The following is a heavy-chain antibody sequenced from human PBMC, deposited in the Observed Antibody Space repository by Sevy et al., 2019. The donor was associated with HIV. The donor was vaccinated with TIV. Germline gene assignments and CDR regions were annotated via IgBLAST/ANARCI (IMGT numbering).Heavy chain of an antibody. CDR1: GFTLSSYA. Sequence: GGSLRLSCAASGFTLSSYAMSWVRQAPGKGLDWVALISHDGINEYYADSVKGRFTISRDNSKNTVYLEMNSLRNEDTAIYFCANAYSGSYSHSYLYALDVWGQGTTVTVSS. CDR2: ISHDGINE. D-gene: IGHD1-26*01. V-gene: IGHV3-30*18. CDR3: ANAYSGSYSHSYLYALDV. J-gene: IGHJ6*02.